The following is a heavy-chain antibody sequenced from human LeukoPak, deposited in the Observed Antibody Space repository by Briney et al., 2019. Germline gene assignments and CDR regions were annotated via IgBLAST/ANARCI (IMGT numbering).Heavy chain of an antibody. CDR3: ATSPGITVAPPDY. D-gene: IGHD4-23*01. J-gene: IGHJ4*02. CDR1: GYSISSSNW. CDR2: IYYSGST. V-gene: IGHV4-28*01. Sequence: SETLSLTCAVSGYSISSSNWWGWIRQPPGKGLEWIGYIYYSGSTYYNPSLKSRVTMSVDTSKNQFSLKLSSVTAVDTAVYYCATSPGITVAPPDYWGQGTLVTVSS.